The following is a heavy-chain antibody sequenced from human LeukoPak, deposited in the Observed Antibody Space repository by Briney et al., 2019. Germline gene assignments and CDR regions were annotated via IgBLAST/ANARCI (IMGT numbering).Heavy chain of an antibody. CDR2: IYYSGST. J-gene: IGHJ5*02. D-gene: IGHD1-26*01. CDR3: ARDLSFPISAGATTKFNWFDP. V-gene: IGHV4-39*07. Sequence: SETLPLTCTVSGGSISSSSYYWGWIRQPPGKGLEWIGSIYYSGSTYYNPSLKSRVTISVDTSKNQFSLKLSSVTAADTAVYYCARDLSFPISAGATTKFNWFDPWGQGTLVTVSS. CDR1: GGSISSSSYY.